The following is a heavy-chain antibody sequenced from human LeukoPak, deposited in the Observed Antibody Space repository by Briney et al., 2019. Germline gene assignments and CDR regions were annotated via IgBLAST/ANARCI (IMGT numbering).Heavy chain of an antibody. J-gene: IGHJ5*02. CDR1: GGTFSSYA. V-gene: IGHV1-69*04. CDR3: ARDGGTMIVVVNPWYNWFDP. Sequence: RASVKVSCKASGGTFSSYAISWVRQAPGQGLEWMGRIIPILGIANYAQKFQGRVTITADKSTSTAYMELSSLRYEDTAVYYCARDGGTMIVVVNPWYNWFDPWGQGTLVTVSS. CDR2: IIPILGIA. D-gene: IGHD3-22*01.